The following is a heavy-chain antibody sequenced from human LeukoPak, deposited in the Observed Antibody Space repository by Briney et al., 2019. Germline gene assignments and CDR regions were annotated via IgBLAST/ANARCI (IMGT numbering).Heavy chain of an antibody. CDR1: GFTFSTSS. V-gene: IGHV3-48*01. J-gene: IGHJ4*02. D-gene: IGHD3-9*01. CDR2: ISSGSGTI. Sequence: PGGSLRLSCAASGFTFSTSSMNWVRQAPGKGLEWISYISSGSGTIYYADSVKGRFTISKDTAKNSLSLQMNSLRVEDTAVYYCARDLTIFKFLDYWGQGTLVTVSS. CDR3: ARDLTIFKFLDY.